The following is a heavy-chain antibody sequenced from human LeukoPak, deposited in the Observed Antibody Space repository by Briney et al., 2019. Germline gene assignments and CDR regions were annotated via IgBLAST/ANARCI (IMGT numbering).Heavy chain of an antibody. CDR2: ISNTGSTT. J-gene: IGHJ4*02. D-gene: IGHD2/OR15-2a*01. CDR3: AKNRGAPL. V-gene: IGHV3-11*01. CDR1: GFSFSDSY. Sequence: GGSLRLSCAASGFSFSDSYMSWIRQAPGKGLEWVSYISNTGSTTYSADSVRGRFTISRDNSKNTLYLQMNSLRVEDTAIYYCAKNRGAPLWGQGTLVTVSS.